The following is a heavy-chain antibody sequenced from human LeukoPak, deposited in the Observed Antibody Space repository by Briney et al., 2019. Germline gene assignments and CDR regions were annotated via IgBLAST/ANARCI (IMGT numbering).Heavy chain of an antibody. CDR2: IYYSGST. D-gene: IGHD5-12*01. CDR1: GGSISSYY. V-gene: IGHV4-59*01. Sequence: SETLSLTCTVSGGSISSYYWSWIRQPPGKGLEWIGYIYYSGSTNYNPSLKSRVTISVDTSKNQFSLKLSSVTAADTAVYYCARYEWLRHYFDYWGQGTLVTVSS. J-gene: IGHJ4*02. CDR3: ARYEWLRHYFDY.